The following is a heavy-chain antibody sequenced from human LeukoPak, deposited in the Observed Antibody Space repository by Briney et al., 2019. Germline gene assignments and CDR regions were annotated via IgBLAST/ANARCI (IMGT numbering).Heavy chain of an antibody. J-gene: IGHJ6*04. CDR3: ARSTPPGARGMDV. CDR2: ISYDGSNK. CDR1: GFTFSSYA. D-gene: IGHD2-2*01. Sequence: GGSLRLSCAASGFTFSSYAMHWVRQAPGKGLEWVAVISYDGSNKYYADSVKGRFTISRDNSKSTLSLQMNSLRAEDTAVYYCARSTPPGARGMDVWGKGTTVTVSS. V-gene: IGHV3-30-3*01.